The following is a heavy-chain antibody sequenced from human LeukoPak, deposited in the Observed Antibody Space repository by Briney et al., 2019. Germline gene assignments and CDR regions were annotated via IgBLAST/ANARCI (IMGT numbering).Heavy chain of an antibody. CDR3: ARFSSGWYNYWFDP. D-gene: IGHD6-19*01. CDR1: GYSISSGYY. V-gene: IGHV4-38-2*01. CDR2: IYHSGST. Sequence: PSETLSLTCAVSGYSISSGYYRGWIRPPPGKGLEWIGSIYHSGSTYYNPSLKSRVTISVDTSKNQFSLKLSSVTAADPAVYYCARFSSGWYNYWFDPWGQGTLVTVSS. J-gene: IGHJ5*02.